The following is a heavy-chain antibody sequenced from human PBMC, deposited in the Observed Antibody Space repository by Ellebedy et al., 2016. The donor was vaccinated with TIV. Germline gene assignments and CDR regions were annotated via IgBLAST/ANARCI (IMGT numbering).Heavy chain of an antibody. J-gene: IGHJ4*02. D-gene: IGHD3-10*01. Sequence: ASVKVSCKASGYTFTGYHIHWVRQAPGQGLEWMGWINPYSGGANYAQNFQGRVTITRDTSASTAYMELSSLRSEDTAVYYCARDTAPVHYYGSGASFDYWGQGTLVTVSS. CDR2: INPYSGGA. CDR1: GYTFTGYH. V-gene: IGHV1-2*02. CDR3: ARDTAPVHYYGSGASFDY.